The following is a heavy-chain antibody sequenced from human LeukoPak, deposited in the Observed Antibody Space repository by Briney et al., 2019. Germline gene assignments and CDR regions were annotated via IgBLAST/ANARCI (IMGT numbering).Heavy chain of an antibody. CDR1: GFIFRNYA. J-gene: IGHJ4*02. Sequence: GGSLRLTCGASGFIFRNYAMHWVRQAPGKGLEYVSAISSSGDNTYYGDSVKGRFAISRDNSKNTLSLQMSSLRVEDTAVYYCVREERGLAIDYWGQGTLVTVSS. CDR3: VREERGLAIDY. V-gene: IGHV3-64*02. CDR2: ISSSGDNT. D-gene: IGHD5-12*01.